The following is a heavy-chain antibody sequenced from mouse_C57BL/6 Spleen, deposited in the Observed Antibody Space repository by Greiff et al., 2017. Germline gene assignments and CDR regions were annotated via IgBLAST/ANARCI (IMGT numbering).Heavy chain of an antibody. Sequence: QVQLQQPGAELVKPGASVKLSCKASGYTFTSYWMHWVKQRPGQGLEWIGMIHPNSGSTNYNEKFKSKATLTVDKSSSTAYMQLSSLTSEDSAVYYCAREEIYYDYLFAYWGQGTLVTVSA. CDR1: GYTFTSYW. J-gene: IGHJ3*01. V-gene: IGHV1-64*01. CDR2: IHPNSGST. CDR3: AREEIYYDYLFAY. D-gene: IGHD2-4*01.